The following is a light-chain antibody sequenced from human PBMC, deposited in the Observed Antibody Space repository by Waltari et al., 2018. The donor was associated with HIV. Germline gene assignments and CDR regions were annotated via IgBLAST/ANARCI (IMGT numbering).Light chain of an antibody. Sequence: QSVLTQPPSASGTPGQRVTISCSGSSSNIGSNTVNWYQQLPGTAPKLLIYNNNQRPSGGPDRFSGSKSGTSASLAISGLQSEDEADYYCAAWDGSLNGWVFGGGTKLTVL. J-gene: IGLJ3*02. CDR2: NNN. CDR1: SSNIGSNT. V-gene: IGLV1-44*01. CDR3: AAWDGSLNGWV.